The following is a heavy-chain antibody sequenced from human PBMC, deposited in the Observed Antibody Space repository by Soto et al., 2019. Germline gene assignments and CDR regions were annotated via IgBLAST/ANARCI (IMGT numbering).Heavy chain of an antibody. J-gene: IGHJ2*01. CDR2: ISAYNGNT. Sequence: QVQLVQSGAEVKKPGASVKVSCKASGYTFTSYGISWVRQAPGQGLEWMGWISAYNGNTNYAQKLQGRVTMTTDTSTSTAYMELRSLRSDDTAVYYCARVMLVSSSHYATITIWYFDLWGRGTLVTVSS. D-gene: IGHD6-13*01. V-gene: IGHV1-18*04. CDR3: ARVMLVSSSHYATITIWYFDL. CDR1: GYTFTSYG.